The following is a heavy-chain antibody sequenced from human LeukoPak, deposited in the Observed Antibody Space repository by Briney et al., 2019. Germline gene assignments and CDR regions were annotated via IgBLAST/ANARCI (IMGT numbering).Heavy chain of an antibody. Sequence: ASVKVSCTASGYTFTGYYMHWVRQAPGQGLEWMGWINPNSGGTNYAQKFQGRVTMTRDTSISTAYMELSRLRSDDTAVYYCARVGSGWAGIDYWGQGTLVTVSS. J-gene: IGHJ4*02. CDR2: INPNSGGT. D-gene: IGHD6-19*01. CDR1: GYTFTGYY. CDR3: ARVGSGWAGIDY. V-gene: IGHV1-2*02.